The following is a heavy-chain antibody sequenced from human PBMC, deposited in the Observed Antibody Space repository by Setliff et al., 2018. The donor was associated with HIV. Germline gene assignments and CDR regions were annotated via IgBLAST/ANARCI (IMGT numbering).Heavy chain of an antibody. D-gene: IGHD5-18*01. CDR3: ARDGRYSFGYNWFDP. CDR2: ISAYNGNT. Sequence: ASVKVSCKASGYTFTSYDISWVRQAPGQGLEWMGWISAYNGNTNYAQKLQGRVTMTTDTSTSTAYMELRSLRSDDTAVYYCARDGRYSFGYNWFDPWGQGTLVTVSS. CDR1: GYTFTSYD. J-gene: IGHJ5*02. V-gene: IGHV1-18*01.